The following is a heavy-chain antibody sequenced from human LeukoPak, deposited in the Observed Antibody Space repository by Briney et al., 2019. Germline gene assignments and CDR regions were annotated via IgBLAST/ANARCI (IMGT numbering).Heavy chain of an antibody. D-gene: IGHD6-13*01. J-gene: IGHJ4*02. CDR2: IYTSGST. Sequence: SETLSLTCTVSGGSISSYYWSWIRQPAGKGLEWIGRIYTSGSTNYNPSLKSRVTISVDESKNQFSLKLSSVTAADTAVYYCARHQAAAGTGVVGATNYFDYWGQGTLVTVSS. CDR3: ARHQAAAGTGVVGATNYFDY. V-gene: IGHV4-4*07. CDR1: GGSISSYY.